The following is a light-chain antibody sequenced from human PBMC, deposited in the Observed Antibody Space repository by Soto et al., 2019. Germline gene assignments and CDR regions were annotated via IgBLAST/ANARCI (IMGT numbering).Light chain of an antibody. CDR3: QQYYTWPIT. Sequence: EIVMTQSPATLSVAPGERVTFSCRASQGVSRKLAWYQHKPGQAPRRLISGASTGATGIPARFSGSGSGTEFTLTISSLQSEDCAIYYCQQYYTWPITFGGGTKVDIK. CDR2: GAS. CDR1: QGVSRK. J-gene: IGKJ4*01. V-gene: IGKV3-15*01.